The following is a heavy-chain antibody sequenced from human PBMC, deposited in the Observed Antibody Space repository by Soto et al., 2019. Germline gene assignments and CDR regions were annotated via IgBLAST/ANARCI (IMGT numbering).Heavy chain of an antibody. CDR3: ARGGYSFYMDV. V-gene: IGHV4-4*02. D-gene: IGHD2-15*01. CDR2: IHHSGST. J-gene: IGHJ6*03. Sequence: QVQLQESGPGLVKPSGTLSLTCAVSGGSVTISNWWSWVRQTPGKGLEWIGQIHHSGSTNYNPSLTSRVTISVDKSKNQFSLEMKSVTAADTAVYYCARGGYSFYMDVWGKGTPVTVSS. CDR1: GGSVTISNW.